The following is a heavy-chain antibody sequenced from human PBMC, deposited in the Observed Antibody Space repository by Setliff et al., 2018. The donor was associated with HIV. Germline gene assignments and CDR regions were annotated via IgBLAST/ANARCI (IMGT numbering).Heavy chain of an antibody. V-gene: IGHV1-69*13. Sequence: SVKVSCKASGGTFSSYAISWVRQAPGQGLEWMGGINPIFGTANYAQKFQGRVTITADESTSTAYMELSSLRSEDTAVYYCARDYYGSGSYYNLDYWGQGTLVTVSS. D-gene: IGHD3-10*01. CDR2: INPIFGTA. CDR1: GGTFSSYA. CDR3: ARDYYGSGSYYNLDY. J-gene: IGHJ4*02.